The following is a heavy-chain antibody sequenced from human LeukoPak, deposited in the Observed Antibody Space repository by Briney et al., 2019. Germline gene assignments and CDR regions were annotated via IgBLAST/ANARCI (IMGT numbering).Heavy chain of an antibody. J-gene: IGHJ3*02. Sequence: PGGSLRLFCAASGFTFSSYGMRWVRQAPGKGLEWVAFIRYDGSNKYYADSVKGRFTISRDNSKNTLYLQMNSLRAEDTAVYYCARGGSYLSAFDIWGQGTMVTVSS. CDR3: ARGGSYLSAFDI. CDR2: IRYDGSNK. D-gene: IGHD1-26*01. V-gene: IGHV3-30*02. CDR1: GFTFSSYG.